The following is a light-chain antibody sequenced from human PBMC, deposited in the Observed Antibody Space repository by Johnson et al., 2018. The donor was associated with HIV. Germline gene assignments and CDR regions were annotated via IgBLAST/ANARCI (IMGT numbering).Light chain of an antibody. Sequence: QSVLTQPPSVSAAPGRWVTVSCSGTTSNIGDHSVSWYQQLPGTAPKLLIYENNKRPSGIPDRFSGSKSGTSATLGITGLQTGDEADYYCGTWDSSLSVLLGTGPKVTVL. CDR3: GTWDSSLSVL. V-gene: IGLV1-51*02. CDR1: TSNIGDHS. J-gene: IGLJ1*01. CDR2: ENN.